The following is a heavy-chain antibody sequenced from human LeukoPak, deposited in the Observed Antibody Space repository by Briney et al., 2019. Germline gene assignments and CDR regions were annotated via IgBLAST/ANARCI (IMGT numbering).Heavy chain of an antibody. CDR2: ISGSGGST. CDR3: AKDGDKIVVVITLRAFDI. CDR1: GFTFSSYA. Sequence: GGSLRLSCAASGFTFSSYAMSWVRQAPGKGLEWVSAISGSGGSTYYADSVKGRFTISRDNSKNTLYLQVNSLRAEDTAVYYCAKDGDKIVVVITLRAFDIWGQGTMVTVSS. D-gene: IGHD3-22*01. V-gene: IGHV3-23*01. J-gene: IGHJ3*02.